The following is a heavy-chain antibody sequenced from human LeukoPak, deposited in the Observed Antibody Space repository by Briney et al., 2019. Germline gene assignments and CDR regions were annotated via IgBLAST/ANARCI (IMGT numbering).Heavy chain of an antibody. D-gene: IGHD7-27*01. V-gene: IGHV5-51*01. CDR1: GYSFTIYW. J-gene: IGHJ4*02. Sequence: GESLKISCKGSGYSFTIYWIGWVRQMPGKGLEWMGIIYPGDSEIRYSPSFQGQVTISADKSINTPYLQWSSLKASDTAMYYCARQPWGSFDYWGQGTLVTVSS. CDR3: ARQPWGSFDY. CDR2: IYPGDSEI.